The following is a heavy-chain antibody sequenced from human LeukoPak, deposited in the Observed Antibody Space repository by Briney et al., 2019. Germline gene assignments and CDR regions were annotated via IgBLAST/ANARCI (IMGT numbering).Heavy chain of an antibody. D-gene: IGHD2-2*01. CDR3: ARDPIVVVPAPISPNFDY. Sequence: AASVTVSCKASGYTFTSYYMHWVRQAPGQGLEWMGIINPSGGSTNYAQKFQGRVTMTRDMSTSTVYMELSSLRSEDTAVYYCARDPIVVVPAPISPNFDYWGQGTLVTVSS. J-gene: IGHJ4*02. CDR1: GYTFTSYY. V-gene: IGHV1-46*01. CDR2: INPSGGST.